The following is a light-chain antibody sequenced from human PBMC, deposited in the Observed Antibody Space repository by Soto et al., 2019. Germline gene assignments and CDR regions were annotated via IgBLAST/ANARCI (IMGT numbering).Light chain of an antibody. CDR2: DVS. Sequence: QSARTQPASVSGSPGQSTTISCTGTSSDVGGYNYVSWYQHHPGKAPKLIIYDVSNRPSGVSIRFSGSKSDNTASLTISGLQPEDEADYHCSSYTTSNTRQIAFGTGTKVSV. CDR1: SSDVGGYNY. CDR3: SSYTTSNTRQIA. J-gene: IGLJ1*01. V-gene: IGLV2-14*03.